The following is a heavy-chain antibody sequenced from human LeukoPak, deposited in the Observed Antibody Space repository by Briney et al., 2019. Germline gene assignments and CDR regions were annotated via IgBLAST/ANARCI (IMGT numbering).Heavy chain of an antibody. CDR3: VPTIDY. D-gene: IGHD3-10*01. CDR2: IFGSGGSI. CDR1: GFTFSNYA. V-gene: IGHV3-23*01. J-gene: IGHJ4*02. Sequence: PGGSLRLSCAASGFTFSNYAFSWVRQPPGKGLEWVSGIFGSGGSIYYADSVKGRFTISRDNSEDTAVYYCAKDHYSGAGSYYDVPTIDYWGQGTLVTVSS.